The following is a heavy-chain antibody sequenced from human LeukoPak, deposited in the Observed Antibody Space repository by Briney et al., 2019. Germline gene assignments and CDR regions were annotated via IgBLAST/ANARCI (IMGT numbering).Heavy chain of an antibody. D-gene: IGHD6-13*01. CDR3: AKVGAAAYYYYYMDV. J-gene: IGHJ6*03. V-gene: IGHV3-23*01. CDR1: GFTFSRYA. Sequence: GGSLRLSCAASGFTFSRYAMSWVRQSPGEGLEWVSCISGSGGSIYYADSVKGRFTISRDNSKNTLYLQMNSLRAEHTAVYYCAKVGAAAYYYYYMDVWVKGTTVTVSS. CDR2: ISGSGGSI.